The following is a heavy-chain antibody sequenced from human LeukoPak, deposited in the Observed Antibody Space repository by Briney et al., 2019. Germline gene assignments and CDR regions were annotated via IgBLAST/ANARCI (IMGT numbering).Heavy chain of an antibody. CDR2: IYYSGST. CDR1: GGSISSSSYY. V-gene: IGHV4-39*02. J-gene: IGHJ4*02. Sequence: PSETLSLTCTVSGGSISSSSYYWGWIRQPPGKGLEWIGSIYYSGSTYYDPSLKSRVTISVDTSKNQFSLKLSSVTAADTAVYCCAREEGQQWLVNYWGQRTLVTVSS. D-gene: IGHD6-19*01. CDR3: AREEGQQWLVNY.